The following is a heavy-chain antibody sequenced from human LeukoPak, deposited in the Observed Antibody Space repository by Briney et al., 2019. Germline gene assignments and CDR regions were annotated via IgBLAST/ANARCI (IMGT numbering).Heavy chain of an antibody. J-gene: IGHJ4*02. CDR1: GGSISSSNW. CDR2: IYHSGST. Sequence: SGTLSLTCAVSGGSISSSNWWSWVRQPPGKGLEWIGEIYHSGSTNYNPSLKSRITISVATSKNKFSLRLRSVTAADTAIYYCARRTGSYFGQFDSWGQGTLVTVSS. D-gene: IGHD3-10*01. V-gene: IGHV4-4*02. CDR3: ARRTGSYFGQFDS.